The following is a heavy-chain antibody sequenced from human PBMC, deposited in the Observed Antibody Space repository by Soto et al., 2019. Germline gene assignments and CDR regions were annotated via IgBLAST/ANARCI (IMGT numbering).Heavy chain of an antibody. CDR2: IYWDDDK. J-gene: IGHJ6*02. V-gene: IGHV2-5*02. CDR1: GFSLSTSGVG. CDR3: IQIRFGGDCLQSYASHYYYGMDV. Sequence: SGPTLVNPTQTLTLTCTFSGFSLSTSGVGVGWIRQPPGKALEWLALIYWDDDKRYSPSLRSRLTISKDTSKNQVVLTMTNMEPVDTAIYFCIQIRFGGDCLQSYASHYYYGMDVWGQGTTVTVSS. D-gene: IGHD2-21*02.